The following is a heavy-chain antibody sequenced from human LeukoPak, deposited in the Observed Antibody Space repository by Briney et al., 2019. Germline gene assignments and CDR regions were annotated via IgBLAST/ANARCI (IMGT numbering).Heavy chain of an antibody. CDR1: GGTFSSYA. D-gene: IGHD3-22*01. CDR2: IIPIFGTA. J-gene: IGHJ3*02. Sequence: SVKVSCKASGGTFSSYAISWVRQAPGQGLEWMGGIIPIFGTANYAQKFQGRVTITADESTSTAYMELSSLRSEDTAVYYCAGPDYYDSSGYDALDIWGQGTMVTVSS. CDR3: AGPDYYDSSGYDALDI. V-gene: IGHV1-69*13.